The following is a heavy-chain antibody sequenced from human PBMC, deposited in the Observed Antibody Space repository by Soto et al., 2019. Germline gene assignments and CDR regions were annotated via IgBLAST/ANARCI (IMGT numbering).Heavy chain of an antibody. J-gene: IGHJ4*02. CDR1: GGTFSSYA. V-gene: IGHV1-69*13. D-gene: IGHD5-18*01. Sequence: GASVKVSCKASGGTFSSYAISWVRQAPGQGLEWMGGIIPIFGTANYAQKFQGRVTITADESTSTAYMELSSLRSEDTAVYYCAGCGYSYGYCGYWGQGTLVTVPS. CDR2: IIPIFGTA. CDR3: AGCGYSYGYCGY.